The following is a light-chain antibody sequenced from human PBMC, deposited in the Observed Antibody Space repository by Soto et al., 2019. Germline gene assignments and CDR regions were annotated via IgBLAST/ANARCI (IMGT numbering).Light chain of an antibody. CDR3: CSYAGNTLVV. CDR1: SSDVGGYNY. Sequence: QSALTQPPSASGSPGQSVTISCTGTSSDVGGYNYVSWYQQHPGKAPKLMIYEVSKRPSGVPDRFSGSKSANTASLIISGLQAEDEADYYCCSYAGNTLVVFGGGTKLTVL. CDR2: EVS. V-gene: IGLV2-8*01. J-gene: IGLJ2*01.